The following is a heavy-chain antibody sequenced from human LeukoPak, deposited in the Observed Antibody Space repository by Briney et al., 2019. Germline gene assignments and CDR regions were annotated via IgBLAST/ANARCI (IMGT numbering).Heavy chain of an antibody. J-gene: IGHJ4*02. Sequence: ASVKVSCKASGGTFSSYAISWVRQAPGQGLEWMGGIIPIFGTANYAQKFQGRVTITTDESTSTAYMELSSLRSEDTAVYYCARGGNEWCMLCVGGHWGQGTLVTVSS. CDR3: ARGGNEWCMLCVGGH. CDR1: GGTFSSYA. D-gene: IGHD2-8*01. V-gene: IGHV1-69*05. CDR2: IIPIFGTA.